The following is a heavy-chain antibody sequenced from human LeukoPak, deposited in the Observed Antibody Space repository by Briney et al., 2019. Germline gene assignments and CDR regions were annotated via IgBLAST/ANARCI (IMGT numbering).Heavy chain of an antibody. CDR1: GFTFTSSA. J-gene: IGHJ3*01. CDR3: AAEAAYYYDSRDAFDV. CDR2: IVVGSGNT. Sequence: ASVKVSCKASGFTFTSSAVQWVRQARGQRLEWIGWIVVGSGNTNYAQKFQERVTITRDMSTSLVYMELSSLRSEDTAVYYCAAEAAYYYDSRDAFDVWGQGTMVTVSS. V-gene: IGHV1-58*01. D-gene: IGHD3-22*01.